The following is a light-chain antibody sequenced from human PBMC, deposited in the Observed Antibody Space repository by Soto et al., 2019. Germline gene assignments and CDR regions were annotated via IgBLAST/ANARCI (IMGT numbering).Light chain of an antibody. CDR1: QNIDKW. CDR2: DAS. CDR3: QQYNTYQGT. J-gene: IGKJ1*01. V-gene: IGKV1-5*01. Sequence: DIQTTQSPSTLSASVGDRVSITCRASQNIDKWLAWYQQKPQKAPKLLIFDASTLESGVPSRFSGSGSGTEFTLTISSLQPDDFATYYCQQYNTYQGTFGPGTKVEIK.